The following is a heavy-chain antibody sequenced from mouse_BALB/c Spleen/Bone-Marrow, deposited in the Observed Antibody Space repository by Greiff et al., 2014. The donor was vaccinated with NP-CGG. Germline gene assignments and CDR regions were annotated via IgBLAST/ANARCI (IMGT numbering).Heavy chain of an antibody. CDR2: ISYGGIN. J-gene: IGHJ2*01. Sequence: EVKLMESGPGLVKPSQSLSLTCSVTGYSITSSYYWNWIRQFPGNKLEWMGYISYGGINNYNPSLKNRISITRDTSKNQFFLRLNSVTTEDTATYYCAALWSEGYYFDYWGQGATLTVSS. CDR1: GYSITSSYY. CDR3: AALWSEGYYFDY. V-gene: IGHV3-6*02.